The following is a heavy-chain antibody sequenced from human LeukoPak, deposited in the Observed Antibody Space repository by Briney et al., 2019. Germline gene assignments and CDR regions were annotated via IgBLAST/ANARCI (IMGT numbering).Heavy chain of an antibody. CDR1: GFTFDDYA. Sequence: TGGSLRLSCAASGFTFDDYAMHWVRQAPGEGLEWVSGISWNSGSIGYADSVKCRFTISRDNAKNSLYLQMNSLRAEDMALYYCAKDTSAVAGASDYWGQGTLVTVSS. CDR2: ISWNSGSI. V-gene: IGHV3-9*03. J-gene: IGHJ4*02. CDR3: AKDTSAVAGASDY. D-gene: IGHD6-19*01.